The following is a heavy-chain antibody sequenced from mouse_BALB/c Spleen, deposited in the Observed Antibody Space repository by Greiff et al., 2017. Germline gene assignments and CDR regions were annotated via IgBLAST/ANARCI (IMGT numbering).Heavy chain of an antibody. D-gene: IGHD1-1*01. CDR1: GFTFSDYY. Sequence: EVQGVESGGGLVKPGGSLKLSCAASGFTFSDYYMYWVRQTPEKRLEWVATISDGGSYTYYPDSVKGRFTISRDNAKNNLYLQMSSLKSEDTAMYYCARGDYYGPMDYWGQGTSVTVSS. CDR2: ISDGGSYT. J-gene: IGHJ4*01. CDR3: ARGDYYGPMDY. V-gene: IGHV5-4*02.